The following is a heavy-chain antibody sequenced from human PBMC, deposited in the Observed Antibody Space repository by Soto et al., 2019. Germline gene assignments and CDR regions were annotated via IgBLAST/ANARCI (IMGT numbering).Heavy chain of an antibody. Sequence: SVKVSCKVSGYTLTELSMHWVRQAPGKGLEWMGGFDPEDGETIYAQKFQGRVTMTEDTSTDTAYMELSSLRSEDTAVYYCATDSGYYDTKSSVWGQGTLVTVSS. CDR2: FDPEDGET. V-gene: IGHV1-24*01. CDR3: ATDSGYYDTKSSV. D-gene: IGHD3-9*01. J-gene: IGHJ4*02. CDR1: GYTLTELS.